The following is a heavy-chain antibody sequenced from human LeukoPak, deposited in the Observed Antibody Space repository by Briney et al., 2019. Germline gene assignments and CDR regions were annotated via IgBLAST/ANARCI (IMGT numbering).Heavy chain of an antibody. V-gene: IGHV3-30-3*01. CDR3: ARDIYCSGSVACIDY. CDR1: GFTYSGQA. CDR2: ISADGSRD. J-gene: IGHJ4*02. D-gene: IGHD6-19*01. Sequence: TGASLRLSCAASGFTYSGQAMHWVRQAPGKGLEWVAVISADGSRDFYANSVKGRFTISRDNSENTLSLQMNSLRVEDTAVYYCARDIYCSGSVACIDYWGQGTLVTVPS.